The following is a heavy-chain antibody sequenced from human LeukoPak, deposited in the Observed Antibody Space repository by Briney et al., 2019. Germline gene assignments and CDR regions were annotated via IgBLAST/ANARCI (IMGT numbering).Heavy chain of an antibody. Sequence: GGSLRLSCAASGFTFSSYGMHWVRQAPGKGLEWVAVAYDDGSNQYYADSVKGRFTISKDISKNTLYVQMNSLRAEDTAVYYCATGSGYYYDHWGQGTLVTVSS. CDR2: AYDDGSNQ. J-gene: IGHJ4*02. D-gene: IGHD3-22*01. V-gene: IGHV3-33*01. CDR3: ATGSGYYYDH. CDR1: GFTFSSYG.